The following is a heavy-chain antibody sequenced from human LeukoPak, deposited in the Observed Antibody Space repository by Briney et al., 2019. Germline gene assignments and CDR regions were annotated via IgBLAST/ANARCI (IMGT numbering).Heavy chain of an antibody. CDR2: IYYSGST. J-gene: IGHJ6*02. V-gene: IGHV4-59*01. CDR1: GGSISSYY. Sequence: PSETLSLTCTVSGGSISSYYWSWIRQPPGKGLEWMGYIYYSGSTNYNPSLTTRLTISVDPSKHQFSLTLSSVTAADTAVYYCARANILGYCSGGSCSYYYYYGMDVCGQGATFTVSS. D-gene: IGHD2-15*01. CDR3: ARANILGYCSGGSCSYYYYYGMDV.